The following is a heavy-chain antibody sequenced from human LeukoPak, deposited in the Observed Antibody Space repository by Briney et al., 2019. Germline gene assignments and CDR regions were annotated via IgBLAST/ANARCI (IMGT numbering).Heavy chain of an antibody. CDR2: IYGSGST. V-gene: IGHV4-59*01. J-gene: IGHJ3*02. Sequence: SETLSLTCAVYGGSFRGYYWSWIRQPPGMGLEWIGYIYGSGSTNYNPSLKSRVTISVDTSKDQFSLRLNSVTAADTAVYYCARLISSSSGRAFDIWGQGTIVTVSS. CDR3: ARLISSSSGRAFDI. D-gene: IGHD6-6*01. CDR1: GGSFRGYY.